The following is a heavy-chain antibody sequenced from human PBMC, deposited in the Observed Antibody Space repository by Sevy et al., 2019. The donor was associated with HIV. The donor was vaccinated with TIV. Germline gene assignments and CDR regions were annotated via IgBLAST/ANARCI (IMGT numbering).Heavy chain of an antibody. CDR1: GYTFTSYD. V-gene: IGHV1-8*01. Sequence: ASVKVSCKASGYTFTSYDINWVRQATGQGLEWMGWMNPNSGNTGYAQKFQGRVTMTRNTSISTAYMEMSSLGSEDTAVYYCARVWGYCSGGSCYYYYGMDVWGQGTTVTVSS. J-gene: IGHJ6*02. CDR2: MNPNSGNT. CDR3: ARVWGYCSGGSCYYYYGMDV. D-gene: IGHD2-15*01.